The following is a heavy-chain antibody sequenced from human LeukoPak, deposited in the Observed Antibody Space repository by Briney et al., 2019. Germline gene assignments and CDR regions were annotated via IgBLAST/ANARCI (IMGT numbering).Heavy chain of an antibody. D-gene: IGHD3-22*01. J-gene: IGHJ4*02. CDR2: ISAYNGNT. Sequence: ASVKVSCKASGYTFTSYGISWVRQAPGQGLEWMGWISAYNGNTNYAQKLQGRVTMTTDTSTSTAYMELRSLRSDDTAVYYCARDPLDKYYYDSSGYFSGYFDYWGQGTLVTVSS. CDR1: GYTFTSYG. CDR3: ARDPLDKYYYDSSGYFSGYFDY. V-gene: IGHV1-18*01.